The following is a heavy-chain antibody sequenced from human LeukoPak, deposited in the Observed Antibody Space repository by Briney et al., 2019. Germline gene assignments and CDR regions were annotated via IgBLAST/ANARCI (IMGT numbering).Heavy chain of an antibody. D-gene: IGHD6-13*01. V-gene: IGHV4-59*01. Sequence: HPSETLSLTCTVSGDSISSYYWSWLPQPPGKGVEGIGYIYYSGSTNYNLSLKSRVTISVDTSKNQFSLKLSSVAAADTAVYYCARGAGYSRSWSYWYFDLWGRGTLVTVSS. J-gene: IGHJ2*01. CDR3: ARGAGYSRSWSYWYFDL. CDR1: GDSISSYY. CDR2: IYYSGST.